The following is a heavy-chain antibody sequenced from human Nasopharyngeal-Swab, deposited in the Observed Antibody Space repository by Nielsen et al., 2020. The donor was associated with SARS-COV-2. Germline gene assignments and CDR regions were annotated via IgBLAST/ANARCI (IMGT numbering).Heavy chain of an antibody. CDR3: ARGPHTIFGVVNHFDY. J-gene: IGHJ4*02. CDR2: IYYSGST. CDR1: GGPISSSSYY. V-gene: IGHV4-31*03. Sequence: SETLSLTCTVSGGPISSSSYYWSWIRQHPGKGLEWIGYIYYSGSTYYNPSLKSRVTISVDTSKNQFSLKLSSVTAADTAVYYCARGPHTIFGVVNHFDYWGQGTLVTVSS. D-gene: IGHD3-3*01.